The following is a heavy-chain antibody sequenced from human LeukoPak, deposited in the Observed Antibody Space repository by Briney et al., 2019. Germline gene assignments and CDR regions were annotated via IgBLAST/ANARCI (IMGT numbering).Heavy chain of an antibody. CDR1: GYTFTDYY. Sequence: ASVKVSCKASGYTFTDYYVYWVRQAPGQGLEWMGWINPNSGGTKYAQKFQGRVTMTGDTSISTAYMELGRLRFDDTAVYYCAKRYDFLTGFTNWGQGTLVTVSS. D-gene: IGHD3-9*01. CDR3: AKRYDFLTGFTN. CDR2: INPNSGGT. V-gene: IGHV1-2*02. J-gene: IGHJ4*02.